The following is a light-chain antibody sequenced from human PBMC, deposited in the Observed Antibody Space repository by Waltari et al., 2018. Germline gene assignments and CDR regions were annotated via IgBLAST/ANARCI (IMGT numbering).Light chain of an antibody. CDR3: AAWDDSLNGVV. V-gene: IGLV1-44*01. CDR2: SSD. J-gene: IGLJ2*01. Sequence: QSLLTQPPSASGTPGQRVTVSCSGGRSNIGSNSVNWYQQLPATAPKLLIDSSDQRPSGVPDRFSGSKSGTSASLAISGLQSEDEADYYCAAWDDSLNGVVFGGGTKLTVL. CDR1: RSNIGSNS.